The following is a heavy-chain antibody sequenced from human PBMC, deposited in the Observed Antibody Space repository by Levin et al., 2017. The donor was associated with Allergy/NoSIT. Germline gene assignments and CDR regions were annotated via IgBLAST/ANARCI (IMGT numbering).Heavy chain of an antibody. CDR2: ISGSGVST. V-gene: IGHV3-23*01. CDR3: ARASGPYGSGSYIIK. J-gene: IGHJ4*02. Sequence: PGESLKISCAASGFTFSSYAMSWVRQAPGKGLEWVSGISGSGVSTYYADSVKGRFAISRDNSKNTVSVQMNSLRAEDTAVYYCARASGPYGSGSYIIKWGQGTLVTVSS. CDR1: GFTFSSYA. D-gene: IGHD3-10*01.